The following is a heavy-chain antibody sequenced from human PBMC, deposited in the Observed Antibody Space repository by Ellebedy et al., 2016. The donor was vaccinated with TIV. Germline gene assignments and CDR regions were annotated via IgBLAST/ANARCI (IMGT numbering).Heavy chain of an antibody. CDR1: GYTFTSYY. Sequence: AASVKVSCKASGYTFTSYYMHWVRQAPGQGLEWMGIINPSGGSTSYAQKLQGRVTMPRDTSTSTVYMELSSLRSEDTDVYYCARDRGGVGATNGFDYWGHGTLVTVSS. D-gene: IGHD1-26*01. CDR3: ARDRGGVGATNGFDY. V-gene: IGHV1-46*04. CDR2: INPSGGST. J-gene: IGHJ4*01.